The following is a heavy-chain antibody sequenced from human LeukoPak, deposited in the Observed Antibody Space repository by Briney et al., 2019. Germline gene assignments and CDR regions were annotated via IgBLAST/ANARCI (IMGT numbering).Heavy chain of an antibody. J-gene: IGHJ4*02. CDR3: ARHGSLADRAFDY. CDR2: IYYSGST. Sequence: PSETLSLTCTVSGGSISTYYWSWIRQPPGKGLEWIGYIYYSGSTNYNPSLKSRVTISVDTSKNQFSQKLSSLTAADTAVYYCARHGSLADRAFDYWGQGTLVTVSS. D-gene: IGHD1-1*01. V-gene: IGHV4-59*08. CDR1: GGSISTYY.